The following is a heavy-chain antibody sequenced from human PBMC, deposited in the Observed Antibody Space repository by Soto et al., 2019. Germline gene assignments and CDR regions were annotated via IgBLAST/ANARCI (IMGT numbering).Heavy chain of an antibody. V-gene: IGHV5-10-1*01. J-gene: IGHJ4*02. CDR2: IDPSDSRT. CDR1: GYMFPIYH. D-gene: IGHD2-8*01. CDR3: ARNDSNGDFDF. Sequence: RGESLKISCEASGYMFPIYHISWVRQMPGKGLEWVGKIDPSDSRTMYRPSSRARITISVDKSINNAYLEWGRLKASDTAMYYCARNDSNGDFDFWGQGTHITVSS.